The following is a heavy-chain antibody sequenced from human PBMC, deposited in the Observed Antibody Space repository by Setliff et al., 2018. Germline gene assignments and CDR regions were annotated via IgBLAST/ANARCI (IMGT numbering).Heavy chain of an antibody. CDR2: ISGSGGST. J-gene: IGHJ4*02. Sequence: GGSLRLSCAASGFTFSSHGMHWVRQAPGKGLEWVSAISGSGGSTYYADSVKGRFTISRDNSKNTLYLQMNSLRAEDTAVYYCARDKRGILTGSPDYWGQGTLVTVSS. D-gene: IGHD3-9*01. CDR3: ARDKRGILTGSPDY. CDR1: GFTFSSHG. V-gene: IGHV3-NL1*01.